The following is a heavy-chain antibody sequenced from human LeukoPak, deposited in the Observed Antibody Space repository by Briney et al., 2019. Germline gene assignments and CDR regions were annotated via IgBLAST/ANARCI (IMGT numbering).Heavy chain of an antibody. CDR3: ARHSRSAGIAAAGYDFDY. Sequence: PSETLSLTCTVSGGSISSSSYYWGWIRQPPGKGLEWIGSIYYSGSTYYNPSLKSRVTISVDTSKNQFSLKLSSVTAADTPVYYCARHSRSAGIAAAGYDFDYWGQGTLVTVSS. J-gene: IGHJ4*02. CDR1: GGSISSSSYY. V-gene: IGHV4-39*01. D-gene: IGHD6-13*01. CDR2: IYYSGST.